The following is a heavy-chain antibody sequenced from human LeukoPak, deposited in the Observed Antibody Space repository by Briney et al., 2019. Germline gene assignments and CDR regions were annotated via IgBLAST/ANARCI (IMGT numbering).Heavy chain of an antibody. J-gene: IGHJ4*02. CDR1: GFTCSSYW. V-gene: IGHV3-7*03. CDR2: IKEDWSDK. D-gene: IGHD1-14*01. CDR3: AKPGRGLR. Sequence: PGGSLRLSCAASGFTCSSYWMSGVRQAPGKGLEWVANIKEDWSDKYYVDSEKRRFTISRDNAKNSLYLQMNSLRAEDTAVYYCAKPGRGLRWGQGTLVTVSS.